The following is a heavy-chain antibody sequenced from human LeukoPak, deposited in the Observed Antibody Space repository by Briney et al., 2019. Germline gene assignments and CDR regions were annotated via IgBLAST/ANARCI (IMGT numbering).Heavy chain of an antibody. Sequence: SVKVSCKASGGTFSSYAISWVRQAPGQGLEWMGGIIPIFGTANYAQKFQGRVTSTTDESTSTAYMELSSLRSEDTAVYYCARGYSGYDSADYWGQGTLVTVSS. V-gene: IGHV1-69*05. CDR1: GGTFSSYA. CDR3: ARGYSGYDSADY. D-gene: IGHD5-12*01. CDR2: IIPIFGTA. J-gene: IGHJ4*02.